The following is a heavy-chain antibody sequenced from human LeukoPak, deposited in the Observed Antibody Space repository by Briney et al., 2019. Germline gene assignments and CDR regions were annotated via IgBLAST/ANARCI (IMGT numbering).Heavy chain of an antibody. D-gene: IGHD6-19*01. CDR3: AKVNRGSGWYFSAFDI. Sequence: GGSLRLSCAASGFTFSSYAMSWVRQAPGKGLEWVSAISGSGGSTYFADSVKGRFTISRDNSRNTLNQQMNSLRAEDTAVYYCAKVNRGSGWYFSAFDIWGQGTMVTVSS. J-gene: IGHJ3*02. CDR2: ISGSGGST. CDR1: GFTFSSYA. V-gene: IGHV3-23*01.